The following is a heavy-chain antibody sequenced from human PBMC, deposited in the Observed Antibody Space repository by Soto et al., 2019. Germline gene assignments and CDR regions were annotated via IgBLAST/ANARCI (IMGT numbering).Heavy chain of an antibody. V-gene: IGHV3-66*01. D-gene: IGHD3-10*01. CDR2: IYSGGST. CDR3: ARDFVTMVRAGGNYGVDV. CDR1: GFTVSSAY. Sequence: GGSLRLSCAASGFTVSSAYMSWVRQAPGKGLEWVSVIYSGGSTYYADSVKGRFTISRDNSKNTLYLEMNSLRAEGTAVYYCARDFVTMVRAGGNYGVDVWGQGTTVTVSS. J-gene: IGHJ6*02.